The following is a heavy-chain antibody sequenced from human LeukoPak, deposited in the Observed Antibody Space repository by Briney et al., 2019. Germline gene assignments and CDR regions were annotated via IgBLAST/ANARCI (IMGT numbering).Heavy chain of an antibody. CDR1: AFTLSTYN. CDR3: ARGRQFDY. V-gene: IGHV3-21*05. Sequence: PGGSLRLSCTASAFTLSTYNMNWVRQAPGKGLEWVSYISRSSSYIYYADSVKGRFTISRDNAKNSLYLQMNSLRAEDTAVYYCARGRQFDYWGQGTLVTVSS. J-gene: IGHJ4*02. CDR2: ISRSSSYI.